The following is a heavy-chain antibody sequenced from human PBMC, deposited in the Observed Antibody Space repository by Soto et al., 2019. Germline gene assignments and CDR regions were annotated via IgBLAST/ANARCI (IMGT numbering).Heavy chain of an antibody. CDR2: VRSKTNNYAT. CDR3: TNNFV. J-gene: IGHJ4*02. V-gene: IGHV3-73*01. CDR1: GFAFNDSA. Sequence: DVQVVQSGGGLVQPGGSLKLSCAASGFAFNDSAMHWVRQASGKGLEWVARVRSKTNNYATAYPVSVRGRFTVSRDDSMGTTYLQMNSLKTEDTAIDYCTNNFVWGQGVLVTVSS. D-gene: IGHD2-15*01.